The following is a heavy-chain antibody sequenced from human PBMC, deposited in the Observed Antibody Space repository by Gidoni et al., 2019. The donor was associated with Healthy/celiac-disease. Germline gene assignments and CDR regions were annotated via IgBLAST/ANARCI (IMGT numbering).Heavy chain of an antibody. J-gene: IGHJ3*02. CDR3: ARTAITYDYGDFDDAFDI. D-gene: IGHD4-17*01. CDR2: IGWDDDK. Sequence: QVTLRESGPALVKPTQTLTLTCTFSGFSLSTSGMCVSWIRQPPGKALEWLARIGWDDDKYYSTSLKTRLTISKDTSKNQVVLTMTNMDPVDTATYYCARTAITYDYGDFDDAFDIWGQGTMVTVSS. CDR1: GFSLSTSGMC. V-gene: IGHV2-70*15.